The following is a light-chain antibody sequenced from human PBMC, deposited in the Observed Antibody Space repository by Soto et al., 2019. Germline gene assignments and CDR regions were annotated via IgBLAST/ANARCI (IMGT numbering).Light chain of an antibody. CDR1: QRISSY. V-gene: IGKV1-39*01. J-gene: IGKJ4*01. CDR2: AAS. CDR3: QQSYSTPPT. Sequence: DIQMTQSPSSLSASVGDRVTITCRASQRISSYLNWYQQKPGKAPKLLIYAASSLQSGVPSRFSGSGSGTDFTLTISSLQPEDFETYYCQQSYSTPPTLGGGTKVDI.